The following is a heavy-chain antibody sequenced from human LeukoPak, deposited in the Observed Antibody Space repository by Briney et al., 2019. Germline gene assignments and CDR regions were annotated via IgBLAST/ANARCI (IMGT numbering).Heavy chain of an antibody. CDR1: GGSISSGGYS. J-gene: IGHJ4*02. Sequence: EPSQTLSLTCAVSGGSISSGGYSWSWLRQPPGKGLEWIGYIYYSGSTYYNPSLKSRFTISVDTSKNQFSLKLSSVTAADTAVYYCARGPYCSGGSCSLFDYWGQGTLVTVSS. V-gene: IGHV4-30-4*07. D-gene: IGHD2-15*01. CDR2: IYYSGST. CDR3: ARGPYCSGGSCSLFDY.